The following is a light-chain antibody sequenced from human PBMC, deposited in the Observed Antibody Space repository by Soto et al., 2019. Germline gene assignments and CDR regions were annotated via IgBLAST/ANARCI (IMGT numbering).Light chain of an antibody. Sequence: QSVLTQPPSASGTPGPRVSISCSGYSSSIGTNFVYWYQQLPGTAPKVLIHSNNQRPSGVPDRFSGSKSGTSASLAISGLRSEDEADYYCAAWDDNLSTYVFGSGTKLTVL. CDR2: SNN. CDR1: SSSIGTNF. V-gene: IGLV1-47*02. CDR3: AAWDDNLSTYV. J-gene: IGLJ1*01.